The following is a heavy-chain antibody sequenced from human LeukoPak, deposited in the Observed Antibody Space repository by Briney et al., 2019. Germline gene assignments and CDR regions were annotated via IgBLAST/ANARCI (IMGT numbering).Heavy chain of an antibody. CDR3: ARESRGYDILTGKYHRGYYSYYMDV. V-gene: IGHV3-7*01. CDR2: IKHDVSEK. Sequence: WGSLRLSCAASGFTFSGYWLSWVRQAPGKGLEWVADIKHDVSEKYYVDSVKGRFTISRDNAKNPLYLQMNSLRAEDTAVYYCARESRGYDILTGKYHRGYYSYYMDVWGKGTTVTVSS. J-gene: IGHJ6*03. D-gene: IGHD3-9*01. CDR1: GFTFSGYW.